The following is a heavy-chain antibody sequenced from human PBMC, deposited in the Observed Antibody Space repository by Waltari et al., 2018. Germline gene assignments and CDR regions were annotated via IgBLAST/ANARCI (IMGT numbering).Heavy chain of an antibody. J-gene: IGHJ4*02. Sequence: QVHLVQSGAEVRKPGASVKVSCNGSGYTFTGHYIQWLRQAPGQGLAWMGWIDPNTGGTKLAQKFQGRVTMTRDTSINTVYMELSSLGSDDTAVYYCARDLYDSRVPGDYFDYWGQGTLVTVSS. CDR2: IDPNTGGT. V-gene: IGHV1-2*02. D-gene: IGHD3-16*01. CDR3: ARDLYDSRVPGDYFDY. CDR1: GYTFTGHY.